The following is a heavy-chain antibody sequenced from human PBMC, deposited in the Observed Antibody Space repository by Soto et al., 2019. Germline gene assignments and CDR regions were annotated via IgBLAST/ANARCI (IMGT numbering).Heavy chain of an antibody. D-gene: IGHD1-26*01. CDR1: GFTFSSYG. CDR2: ISGSGGST. J-gene: IGHJ4*02. Sequence: GGSLRLSCAASGFTFSSYGMSWVRQAPGKGLEWASAISGSGGSTYYADSVKGRFTISRDNSKNTLYLQMNSLRAEDTAVYYCAKSLSVGATTPFDYWGQGTLVTVSS. CDR3: AKSLSVGATTPFDY. V-gene: IGHV3-23*01.